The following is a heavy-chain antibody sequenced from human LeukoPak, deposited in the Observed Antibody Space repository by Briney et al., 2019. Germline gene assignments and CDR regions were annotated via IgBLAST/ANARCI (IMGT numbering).Heavy chain of an antibody. CDR1: GFTFSSYA. D-gene: IGHD3-22*01. V-gene: IGHV3-23*01. J-gene: IGHJ4*02. CDR2: ISGSGGST. CDR3: AKVPYDSSGYYYFDY. Sequence: GGSLRLSCAASGFTFSSYAMSWVRQAPGKGLEWVSAISGSGGSTYYADSVKGRFTISRDNSKNTLYLQMNSLRAEDTAVYYRAKVPYDSSGYYYFDYWGQGTLVTVSS.